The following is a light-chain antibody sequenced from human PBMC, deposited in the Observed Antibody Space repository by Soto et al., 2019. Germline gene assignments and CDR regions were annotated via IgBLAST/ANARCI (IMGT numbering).Light chain of an antibody. CDR1: GSDIGAYNC. Sequence: QSALAQPPSASGSPGQSVTISCTGYGSDIGAYNCVSWYQQHPGKAPKLMIFGVTERPAGVSERFSGSKSGNTAALAVSGFQADDEAVYYCYSYAGRNIWVFGGGTKLAVL. CDR2: GVT. V-gene: IGLV2-8*01. J-gene: IGLJ3*02. CDR3: YSYAGRNIWV.